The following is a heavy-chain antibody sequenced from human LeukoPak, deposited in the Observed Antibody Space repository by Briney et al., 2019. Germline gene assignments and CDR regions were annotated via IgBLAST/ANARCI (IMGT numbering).Heavy chain of an antibody. V-gene: IGHV3-7*01. D-gene: IGHD2-15*01. CDR1: GFTLSSYW. CDR2: IKQDGSEK. Sequence: PGGSLRLSCAASGFTLSSYWMSWFRQAPGKWLESLANIKQDGSEKYYVDSVKGRFTISRDNAKNSLYLQMKSLRAEDTAVYYCARDSVVEGDDYYYYMDVWGKGTTVNVSS. CDR3: ARDSVVEGDDYYYYMDV. J-gene: IGHJ6*03.